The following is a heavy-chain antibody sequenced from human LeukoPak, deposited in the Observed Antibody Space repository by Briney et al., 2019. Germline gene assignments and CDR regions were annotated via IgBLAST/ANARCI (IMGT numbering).Heavy chain of an antibody. CDR3: ARPPTVTGPRWFDP. J-gene: IGHJ5*02. CDR2: MNPNSGNT. D-gene: IGHD4-17*01. Sequence: ASVKVSCKPSGYTFTSYGINWVRQATGQGLEWMGWMNPNSGNTGYAQKFQGRVTMTRNTSISTAYMELSSLRSEDTAVYYCARPPTVTGPRWFDPWGQGTLVTVSS. CDR1: GYTFTSYG. V-gene: IGHV1-8*01.